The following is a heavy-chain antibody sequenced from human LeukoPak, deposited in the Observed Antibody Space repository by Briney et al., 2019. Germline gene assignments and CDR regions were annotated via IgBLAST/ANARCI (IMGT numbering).Heavy chain of an antibody. CDR1: GGTFSSYA. CDR2: IIPIFGTA. Sequence: ASVKFSCKASGGTFSSYAISWVRQAPGQGLEWMGGIIPIFGTANYAQKFQGRVTITTDESASTAYMELSSLRSEDTAVYYCARSYYDRPYYFDYWGQGTLVTVSS. V-gene: IGHV1-69*05. D-gene: IGHD3-22*01. J-gene: IGHJ4*02. CDR3: ARSYYDRPYYFDY.